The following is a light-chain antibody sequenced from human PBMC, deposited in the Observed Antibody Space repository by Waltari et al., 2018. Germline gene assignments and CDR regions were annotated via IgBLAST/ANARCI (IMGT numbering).Light chain of an antibody. J-gene: IGKJ4*01. CDR3: HQYGSSPHT. CDR1: QYVGSNF. CDR2: DSS. V-gene: IGKV3-20*01. Sequence: DIVLTQSPGTLSLSPGERATLSCSASQYVGSNFLAWYQQKPGQAPRLLIYDSSNRATGIPDRFSGSGSGTDFTLTISGLEPEDFAVYHCHQYGSSPHTFGGGTKVEIE.